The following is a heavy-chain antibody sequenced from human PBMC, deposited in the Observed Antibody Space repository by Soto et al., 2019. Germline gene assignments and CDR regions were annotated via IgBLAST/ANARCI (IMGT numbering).Heavy chain of an antibody. V-gene: IGHV1-18*01. CDR1: GYTFTSYG. CDR2: ISAYNGNT. D-gene: IGHD3-3*01. J-gene: IGHJ2*01. CDR3: AGDGSVGRFLEWVDWYFDL. Sequence: QVQLVQSGAEVKKPGASVKVSCKASGYTFTSYGISWVRQAPGQGPEWMGWISAYNGNTNYAQKLQGRVTMTTDTSTRPAYMELRSLRSDDTAVYYCAGDGSVGRFLEWVDWYFDLWGRGTLVTVSS.